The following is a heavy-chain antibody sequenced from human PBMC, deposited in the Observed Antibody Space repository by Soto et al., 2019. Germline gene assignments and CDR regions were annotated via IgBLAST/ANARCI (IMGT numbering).Heavy chain of an antibody. CDR3: ATFQGETFNKWYFRY. CDR1: GFTFSSYA. Sequence: EVQLLESGGGLVQPGGSLRLSCAASGFTFSSYAMTWVRQAPGKGLEWVSVITGGVGVTYYADSVKGRFTISRDNSKNTLSLQMNSLRAEDTAVYNCATFQGETFNKWYFRYWGQGTMVTVSS. CDR2: ITGGVGVT. D-gene: IGHD3-16*01. J-gene: IGHJ4*02. V-gene: IGHV3-23*01.